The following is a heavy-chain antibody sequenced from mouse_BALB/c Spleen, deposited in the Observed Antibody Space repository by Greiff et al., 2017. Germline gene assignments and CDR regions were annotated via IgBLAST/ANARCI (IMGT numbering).Heavy chain of an antibody. V-gene: IGHV6-6*02. CDR2: IRLKSNNYAT. CDR3: TPYGNYFAY. D-gene: IGHD2-1*01. J-gene: IGHJ3*01. Sequence: EVQVVESGGGLVQPGGSMKLSCVASGFTFSNYWMNWVRQSPEKGLEWVAEIRLKSNNYATHYAESVKGRFTISRDDSKSSVYLQMNNLRAEDTGIYYCTPYGNYFAYWGQGTLVTVSA. CDR1: GFTFSNYW.